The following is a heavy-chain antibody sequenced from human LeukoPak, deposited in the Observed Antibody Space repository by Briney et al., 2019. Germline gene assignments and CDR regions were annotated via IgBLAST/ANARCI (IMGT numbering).Heavy chain of an antibody. CDR2: ISYDGSNK. CDR3: ARALVLGSGYYQPLDY. Sequence: PGGSLRLSCAASGFTFSSYAMHWVRQAPGKGLEWVAVISYDGSNKYYADSVKGRFTISRDNSKNTLYLQMNSLRAEDTAVYYCARALVLGSGYYQPLDYWGQGTLVTVSS. V-gene: IGHV3-30-3*01. D-gene: IGHD3-22*01. CDR1: GFTFSSYA. J-gene: IGHJ4*02.